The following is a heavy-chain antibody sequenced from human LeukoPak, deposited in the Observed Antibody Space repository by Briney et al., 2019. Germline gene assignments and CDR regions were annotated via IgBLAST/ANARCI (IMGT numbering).Heavy chain of an antibody. CDR1: GGIFRSYT. Sequence: SVKVSCKASGGIFRSYTISWVRQAPGQGLEWMGGIIPIFGTPNYAQKFQGRVTFTTDESTSTAYMELSSLRSEDTAIYYCASGYVPLYYYYYMDVWGKGTTVTVSS. D-gene: IGHD3-16*01. CDR2: IIPIFGTP. J-gene: IGHJ6*03. CDR3: ASGYVPLYYYYYMDV. V-gene: IGHV1-69*05.